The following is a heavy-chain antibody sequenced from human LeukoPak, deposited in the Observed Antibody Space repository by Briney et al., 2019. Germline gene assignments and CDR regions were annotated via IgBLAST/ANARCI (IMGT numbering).Heavy chain of an antibody. J-gene: IGHJ4*02. V-gene: IGHV3-23*01. D-gene: IGHD6-19*01. CDR2: ISGTGGST. Sequence: GGSLRLSCAASGFTFSTYAMTWVRQAPGKGLEWVSLISGTGGSTYYADSVKGRFTISRDNSKNTLYLQMNSLRAEDTAVYYCAKEVGSGWTGYYWGQGTLVTVSS. CDR1: GFTFSTYA. CDR3: AKEVGSGWTGYY.